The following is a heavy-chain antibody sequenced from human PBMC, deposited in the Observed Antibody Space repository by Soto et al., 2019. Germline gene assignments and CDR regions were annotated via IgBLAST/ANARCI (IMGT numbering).Heavy chain of an antibody. CDR2: ISNDGSST. Sequence: GGSLSLSCVCSEFTFRMTWVRQAPGKGLEWVSMISNDGSSTYYVDSVKGRFTISRDNSKKILYLQMNSLRAEDTAVYYCAQRPDAFDIWGQGTMVTVSS. V-gene: IGHV3-23*01. CDR3: AQRPDAFDI. J-gene: IGHJ3*02. CDR1: EFTFR.